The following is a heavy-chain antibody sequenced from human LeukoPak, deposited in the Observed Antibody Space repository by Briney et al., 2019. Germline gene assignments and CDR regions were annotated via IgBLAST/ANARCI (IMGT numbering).Heavy chain of an antibody. J-gene: IGHJ4*02. CDR1: GGSISSGSYY. V-gene: IGHV4-61*02. CDR3: AREGYHYYDSSGYFSGVDY. CDR2: IYTSGST. D-gene: IGHD3-22*01. Sequence: PSQTLSLTCTVSGGSISSGSYYWGWIRQPAGKGLEWVGRIYTSGSTNYNPSLNSRATISVDTSNNQYSLKLSSVTAADTVVYYCAREGYHYYDSSGYFSGVDYWGQGTLVTVSS.